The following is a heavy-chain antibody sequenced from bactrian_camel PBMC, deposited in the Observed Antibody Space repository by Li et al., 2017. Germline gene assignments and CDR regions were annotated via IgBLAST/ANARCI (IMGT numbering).Heavy chain of an antibody. Sequence: HVQLVESGGGSVQAGGSLRLSCAVSGYRHCVAWFRQVPGKAREGVASISSPVGTTYYRDDSVKGRFTVSQDNTENTLHLQMNSLKPEDTAVYICAAERVKSGSLPSPGAYKYWGQGTQVTVS. J-gene: IGHJ4*01. V-gene: IGHV3S6*01. CDR1: GYRHC. CDR2: ISSPVGTT. CDR3: AAERVKSGSLPSPGAYKY. D-gene: IGHD1*01.